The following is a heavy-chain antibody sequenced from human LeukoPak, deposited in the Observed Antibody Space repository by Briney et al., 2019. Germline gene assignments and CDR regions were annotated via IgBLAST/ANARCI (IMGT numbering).Heavy chain of an antibody. J-gene: IGHJ4*02. CDR1: GGSFSGYY. CDR3: ARRGDYGDYPFDY. D-gene: IGHD4-17*01. CDR2: INHSGST. Sequence: PSETLSLTCAVYGGSFSGYYWSWIRQPPGKGLEWIGEINHSGSTNYNPSLKSLVTISVDTSKNQFSLKLSSVTAADTAVYYCARRGDYGDYPFDYWGQGTLVTVSS. V-gene: IGHV4-34*01.